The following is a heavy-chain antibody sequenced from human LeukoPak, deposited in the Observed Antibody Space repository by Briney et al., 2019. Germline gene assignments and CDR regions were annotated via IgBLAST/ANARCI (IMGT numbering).Heavy chain of an antibody. Sequence: ASVKVSCKVSGYTLTELSMHWVRQAPGKGLEWMGGFDPEDGETIYAQKFQGRVTMTEDTSTDTAYMELSSLRSEDTAVYYCATGGGYSYGTSYWGQGTLVTVSS. V-gene: IGHV1-24*01. CDR1: GYTLTELS. CDR2: FDPEDGET. CDR3: ATGGGYSYGTSY. D-gene: IGHD5-18*01. J-gene: IGHJ4*02.